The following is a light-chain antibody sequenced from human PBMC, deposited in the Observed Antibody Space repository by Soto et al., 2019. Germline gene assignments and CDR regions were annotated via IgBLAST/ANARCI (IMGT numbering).Light chain of an antibody. CDR2: WAS. V-gene: IGKV4-1*01. Sequence: VMIQSPDSLAVSLVERATIHCKSRQTVLYSANNKNYLAWYQQKPGQPPKLLIYWASTRESGVPDRFSGSGSGTDFTLTISSLQAEDVAVYYCQQYYSTPWTFGQGTKVDI. J-gene: IGKJ1*01. CDR3: QQYYSTPWT. CDR1: QTVLYSANNKNY.